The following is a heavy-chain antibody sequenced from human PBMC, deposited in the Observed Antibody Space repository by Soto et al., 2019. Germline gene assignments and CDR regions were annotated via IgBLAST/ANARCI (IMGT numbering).Heavy chain of an antibody. D-gene: IGHD3-3*01. CDR3: ARLGMIYGVVPTDFYYGLDV. CDR2: LSYDGTNE. V-gene: IGHV3-30-3*01. J-gene: IGHJ6*02. CDR1: GFRSSNYA. Sequence: QVQMVESGGGVVQPGRSLRLSCAVSGFRSSNYAMNWVRQAPDKGLEWVSVLSYDGTNEYYADSVKGRFTISRDNSKNTLYLQMNSLRPEDTAVYFCARLGMIYGVVPTDFYYGLDVWGQGTAVSVSS.